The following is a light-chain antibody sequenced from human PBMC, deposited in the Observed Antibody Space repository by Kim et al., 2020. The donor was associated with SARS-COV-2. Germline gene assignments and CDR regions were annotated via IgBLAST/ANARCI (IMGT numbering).Light chain of an antibody. CDR1: SSAVGDNTF. CDR3: NSCTSGSTSV. J-gene: IGLJ1*01. V-gene: IGLV2-14*03. CDR2: DVT. Sequence: QSALTQPASVSGSPGQSITISCTGTSSAVGDNTFVSWYQQHPGKAPKLLIYDVTSRPAGVSDRFSGSKSGNTASLTISGLQAEDKAEYYCNSCTSGSTSVFGTGTKVTVL.